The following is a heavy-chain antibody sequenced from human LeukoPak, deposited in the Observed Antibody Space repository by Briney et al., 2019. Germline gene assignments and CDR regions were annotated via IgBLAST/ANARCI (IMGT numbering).Heavy chain of an antibody. D-gene: IGHD3-16*01. V-gene: IGHV1-69*13. Sequence: GASVKVSCKASGGTFSSYAICWVRQAPGQWLEWMGGIIPIFGTANYAQKFQGRVTITADESTSTAYMELSSLRSEDTAVYYCARDLSRGEDGYNHYGMDVWGQGTTVTVSS. CDR3: ARDLSRGEDGYNHYGMDV. CDR2: IIPIFGTA. J-gene: IGHJ6*02. CDR1: GGTFSSYA.